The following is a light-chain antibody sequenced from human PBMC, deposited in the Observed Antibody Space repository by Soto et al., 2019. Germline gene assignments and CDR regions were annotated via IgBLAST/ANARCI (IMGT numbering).Light chain of an antibody. Sequence: DIQMTQSPSTLSASVGDTVTITCRASQNIFTWLAWYQHKPGKAPKLLMYDASILESGVPSRFSGSGSGTEFTLTISSLQSDDFGTYYCQQYNTHSFGGGTKV. J-gene: IGKJ4*01. CDR3: QQYNTHS. CDR1: QNIFTW. V-gene: IGKV1-5*01. CDR2: DAS.